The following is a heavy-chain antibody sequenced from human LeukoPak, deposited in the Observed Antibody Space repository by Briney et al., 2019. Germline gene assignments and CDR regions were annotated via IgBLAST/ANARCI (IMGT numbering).Heavy chain of an antibody. D-gene: IGHD3-22*01. J-gene: IGHJ4*02. V-gene: IGHV3-7*03. CDR2: IKRDGSEK. CDR1: GFTFSNYR. CDR3: VRDREYYDSSGYYPNFDY. Sequence: GGSLRLSCAVSGFTFSNYRMSWVRQAPGKGLEWVANIKRDGSEKYYVDSVKGRFTISRDNAKNSLYLQMNSLRAEDTAVYYCVRDREYYDSSGYYPNFDYWGQGTLVTVSS.